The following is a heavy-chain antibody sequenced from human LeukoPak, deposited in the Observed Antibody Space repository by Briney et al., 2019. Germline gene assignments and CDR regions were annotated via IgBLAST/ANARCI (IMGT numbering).Heavy chain of an antibody. V-gene: IGHV3-30*04. Sequence: TGGSLRLSCAASGFTFSSYAMHWVRQAPGKGLEWVAVISYDGSNKYYADSVKGRFTISRDNSKNTLYLQMNSPRAEDTAVYYCARDYPCSGGSCYYSYYYYGMDVWGKGTTVTVSS. CDR2: ISYDGSNK. CDR1: GFTFSSYA. CDR3: ARDYPCSGGSCYYSYYYYGMDV. J-gene: IGHJ6*04. D-gene: IGHD2-15*01.